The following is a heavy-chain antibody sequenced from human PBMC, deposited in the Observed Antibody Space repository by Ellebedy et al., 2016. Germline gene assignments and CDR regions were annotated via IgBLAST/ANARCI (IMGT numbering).Heavy chain of an antibody. V-gene: IGHV1-2*02. Sequence: ASVKVSXKASGYTFTGYYMHWVRQAPGQGLEWMGWINPNSGGTNSAQKFQGRVTMTRDTSTSTVYMELSSLRSEDTAVYYCARGDLDAFDIWGQGTMVTVSS. CDR2: INPNSGGT. CDR3: ARGDLDAFDI. CDR1: GYTFTGYY. J-gene: IGHJ3*02. D-gene: IGHD3-16*01.